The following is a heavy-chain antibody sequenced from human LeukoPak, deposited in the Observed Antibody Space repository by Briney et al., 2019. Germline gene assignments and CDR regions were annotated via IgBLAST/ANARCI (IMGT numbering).Heavy chain of an antibody. CDR2: INHSGST. J-gene: IGHJ4*02. CDR3: ARDDNDILTGYYLFDY. Sequence: SETLSLTCAVYGGSFSGYYWSWIRQPPGKGLEWIGEINHSGSTNYNPSLKSRVTISVDTSKNQFSLKLSSVTAADTAVYYCARDDNDILTGYYLFDYWGQGTLVTVSS. V-gene: IGHV4-34*01. D-gene: IGHD3-9*01. CDR1: GGSFSGYY.